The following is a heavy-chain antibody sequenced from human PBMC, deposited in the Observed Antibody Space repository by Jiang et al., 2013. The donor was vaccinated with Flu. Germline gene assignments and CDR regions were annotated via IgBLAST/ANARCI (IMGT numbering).Heavy chain of an antibody. Sequence: GPGLVKPSETLSLTCTVSGGSIGSSSYYWGWIRQPPGKGLEWIGSIYYSGSTYYSPSLKSRVTISVDTSKNQFSLKLSSVTAADTAVYYCARDSSDLGWFDPWGQGTLVTVSS. J-gene: IGHJ5*02. CDR2: IYYSGST. CDR1: GGSIGSSSYY. V-gene: IGHV4-39*07. D-gene: IGHD6-25*01. CDR3: ARDSSDLGWFDP.